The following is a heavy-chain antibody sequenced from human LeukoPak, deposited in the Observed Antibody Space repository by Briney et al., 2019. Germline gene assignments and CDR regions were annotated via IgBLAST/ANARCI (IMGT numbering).Heavy chain of an antibody. CDR2: FDPEDGET. CDR1: GYTLTELS. J-gene: IGHJ4*02. V-gene: IGHV1-24*01. Sequence: ASVKVSCKVSGYTLTELSMHWVRQAPGKGLEWMGGFDPEDGETIYAQKFQGRVTMTEDTSTDTAYMELSSLRSEDTAVYYCAILSPDYDFWSGYRPFDYWGQGTLVTVSS. D-gene: IGHD3-3*01. CDR3: AILSPDYDFWSGYRPFDY.